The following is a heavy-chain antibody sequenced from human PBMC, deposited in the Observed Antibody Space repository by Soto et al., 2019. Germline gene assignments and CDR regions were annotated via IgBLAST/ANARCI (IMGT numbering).Heavy chain of an antibody. D-gene: IGHD5-12*01. CDR2: IIPIFGTA. V-gene: IGHV1-69*13. CDR1: GGTFSSYA. J-gene: IGHJ4*02. Sequence: SVKVSCKASGGTFSSYAISWVRRAPGQGLEWMGGIIPIFGTANYAQKCQGRVTITADESTSTAYMELSSLRSEDTAVYYCARAVRLEMATMARFDYWGQGTLVTVSS. CDR3: ARAVRLEMATMARFDY.